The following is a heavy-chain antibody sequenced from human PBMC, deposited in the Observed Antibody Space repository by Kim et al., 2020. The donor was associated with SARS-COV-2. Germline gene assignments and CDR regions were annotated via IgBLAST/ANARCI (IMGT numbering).Heavy chain of an antibody. J-gene: IGHJ6*02. CDR2: ISSSSSYT. D-gene: IGHD3-16*02. CDR3: ARVGYDYVWGSYRDYYYYYGSDV. V-gene: IGHV3-11*05. CDR1: GFTFSDYY. Sequence: GGSLRLSCAASGFTFSDYYMSWIRQAPGKGLEWVSYISSSSSYTNYADSVKGRFTISRDNAKNSLYLQMNSLGAEDTAVYYCARVGYDYVWGSYRDYYYYYGSDVWGQGTTVTVSS.